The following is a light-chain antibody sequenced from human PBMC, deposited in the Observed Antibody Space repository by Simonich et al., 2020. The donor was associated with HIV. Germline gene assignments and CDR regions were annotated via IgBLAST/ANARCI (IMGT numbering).Light chain of an antibody. V-gene: IGLV6-57*01. J-gene: IGLJ2*01. CDR3: QSYDSSNVV. Sequence: NFMLAQPPSVSDSPGKTVSISCTRSRRSIASNYVQWYQQRPGRSPATVIYEDNHRPSGVPERFSGSIDSSTNSASLTISGLKTEDEADYYCQSYDSSNVVFGGGTKLTVL. CDR1: RRSIASNY. CDR2: EDN.